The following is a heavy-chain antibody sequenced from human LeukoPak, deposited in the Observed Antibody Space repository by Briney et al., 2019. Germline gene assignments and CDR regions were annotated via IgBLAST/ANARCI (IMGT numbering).Heavy chain of an antibody. V-gene: IGHV4-59*12. CDR2: IYYSGSTNSGST. D-gene: IGHD6-6*01. CDR3: AGLSIAARLDY. J-gene: IGHJ4*02. Sequence: SETLSLTCTVSGGSIGSYYWSWIRQPPGKGLEWIGYIYYSGSTNSGSTNYNPSLKSRLTISVDTSKNQFSLKLSSVTAADTAVYYCAGLSIAARLDYWGQGTLVTVSS. CDR1: GGSIGSYY.